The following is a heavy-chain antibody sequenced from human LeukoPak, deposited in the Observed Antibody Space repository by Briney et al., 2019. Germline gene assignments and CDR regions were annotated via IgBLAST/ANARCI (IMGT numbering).Heavy chain of an antibody. D-gene: IGHD3-22*01. Sequence: PGGSLRLSCAASGFTFSSYWMSWVRQAPGKGLEWVANIKQDGSEKYYVDSVKGRFTISRDNAKNSLYLQMNSLRAEDTAVYYCARGCVDSSGYHYDYWGQGTLVTVSS. CDR3: ARGCVDSSGYHYDY. V-gene: IGHV3-7*01. J-gene: IGHJ4*02. CDR1: GFTFSSYW. CDR2: IKQDGSEK.